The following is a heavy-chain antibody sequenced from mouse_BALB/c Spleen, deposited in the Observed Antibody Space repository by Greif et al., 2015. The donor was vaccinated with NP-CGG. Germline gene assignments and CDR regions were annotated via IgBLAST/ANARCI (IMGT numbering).Heavy chain of an antibody. J-gene: IGHJ2*01. V-gene: IGHV5-4*02. CDR1: GFTFSDYY. Sequence: EVQRVESGGGLVKPGGSLKLSCAASGFTFSDYYVYWVRQTPEKRLEWVATISDGGSYTYYPDSVKGRFTISRDNAKNNLYLQMSSLKSEDTAMYYCARDYFDYWGQGTTLTVSS. CDR2: ISDGGSYT. CDR3: ARDYFDY.